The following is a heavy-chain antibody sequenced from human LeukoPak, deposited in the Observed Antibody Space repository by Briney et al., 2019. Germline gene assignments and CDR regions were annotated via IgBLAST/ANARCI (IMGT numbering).Heavy chain of an antibody. CDR2: ISYDGSNK. Sequence: GGSLRLSCAASGFTFSSYSMNWVRQAPGKGLEWVAVISYDGSNKYYADSVKGRFTISRDNSKNTLYLQMNSLRAEDTAVYYCAKDKQWLVDYWGQGTLVTVSS. D-gene: IGHD6-19*01. V-gene: IGHV3-30*18. CDR1: GFTFSSYS. J-gene: IGHJ4*02. CDR3: AKDKQWLVDY.